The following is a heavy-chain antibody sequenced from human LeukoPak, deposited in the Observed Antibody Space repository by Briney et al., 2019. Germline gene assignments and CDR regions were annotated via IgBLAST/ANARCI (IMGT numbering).Heavy chain of an antibody. CDR1: GGSISSHY. J-gene: IGHJ4*02. CDR2: IYYSGST. CDR3: ARGPTDYYDSSGYYHYFDY. V-gene: IGHV4-59*11. D-gene: IGHD3-22*01. Sequence: SETLSLTCTVSGGSISSHYWSWIRQPPGKGLEWIGYIYYSGSTNYNPSLKSQVTISVDTSKNQFSLKLSSVTAADTAVYYCARGPTDYYDSSGYYHYFDYWGQGTLVTVSS.